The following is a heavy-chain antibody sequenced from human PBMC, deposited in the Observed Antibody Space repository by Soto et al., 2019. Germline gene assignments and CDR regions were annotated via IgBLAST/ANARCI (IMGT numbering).Heavy chain of an antibody. J-gene: IGHJ4*02. V-gene: IGHV1-18*01. CDR2: ISAYNGNT. D-gene: IGHD6-13*01. CDR3: ASAIIAAAGSPALSGDY. CDR1: GYTFTSYG. Sequence: GASVKVSCKASGYTFTSYGISWVRQAPGQGLERMGWISAYNGNTNYAQKLQGRVTMTTDTSTSTAYMELRSLRSDDKAVYYCASAIIAAAGSPALSGDYWGQGTLVTVSS.